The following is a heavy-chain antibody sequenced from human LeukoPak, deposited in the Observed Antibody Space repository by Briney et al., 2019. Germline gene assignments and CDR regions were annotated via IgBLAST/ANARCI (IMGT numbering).Heavy chain of an antibody. CDR3: ARDQLDTAIDYYYYYGMDV. CDR2: IYTSGST. D-gene: IGHD5-18*01. Sequence: TSETLSLTCTVSGGSISSYYWSWIRQPAGKGLEWIGRIYTSGSTNYNPSLKSRVTMSVDTSKNQFSLKLSSVTAADTAVYYCARDQLDTAIDYYYYYGMDVWGRGTTVTVSS. CDR1: GGSISSYY. J-gene: IGHJ6*02. V-gene: IGHV4-4*07.